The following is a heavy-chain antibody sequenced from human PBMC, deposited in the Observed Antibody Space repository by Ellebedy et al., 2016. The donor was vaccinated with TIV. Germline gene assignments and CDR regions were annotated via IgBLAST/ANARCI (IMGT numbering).Heavy chain of an antibody. CDR3: ATGPYSYGWGY. CDR2: IKQDGSDK. CDR1: GLTFSSYW. V-gene: IGHV3-7*01. D-gene: IGHD5-18*01. J-gene: IGHJ4*02. Sequence: GESLKISCVDSGLTFSSYWMSWVRQAPGRGLEWLANIKQDGSDKNYVDSVKGRFTISRDNAKKSLYLQMDSLRAEDTAVYYCATGPYSYGWGYWGQGTLVTVSS.